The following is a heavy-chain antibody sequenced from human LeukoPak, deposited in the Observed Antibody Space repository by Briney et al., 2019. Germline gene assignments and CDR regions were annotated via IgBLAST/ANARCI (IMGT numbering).Heavy chain of an antibody. J-gene: IGHJ4*02. Sequence: ASVKVSCKLSGNTLIEFSMHWVRQAPGKGLEWMGGFDPEDGKTIYAQKFQGRVTMTEDTSTDTAYMELSSLRSEDTAVYYCATAGDAIDSVMIWDFWGQGTLVTVSS. CDR2: FDPEDGKT. D-gene: IGHD3/OR15-3a*01. V-gene: IGHV1-24*01. CDR1: GNTLIEFS. CDR3: ATAGDAIDSVMIWDF.